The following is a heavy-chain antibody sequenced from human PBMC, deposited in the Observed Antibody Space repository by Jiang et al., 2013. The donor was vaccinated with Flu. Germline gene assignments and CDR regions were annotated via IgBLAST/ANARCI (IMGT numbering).Heavy chain of an antibody. J-gene: IGHJ6*02. CDR1: GFTFSSYA. Sequence: RLSCAASGFTFSSYAMHWVRQXPGKGLEWVAVISYDGSNKYYADSVKGRFTISRDNSKNTLYLQMNSLRAEDTAVYYCARDRIVVVPAKNYYYGMDVWGQGTTVTVSS. CDR2: ISYDGSNK. D-gene: IGHD2-2*01. CDR3: ARDRIVVVPAKNYYYGMDV. V-gene: IGHV3-30*04.